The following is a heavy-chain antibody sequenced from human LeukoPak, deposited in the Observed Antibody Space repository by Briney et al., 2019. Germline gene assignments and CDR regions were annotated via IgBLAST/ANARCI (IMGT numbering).Heavy chain of an antibody. CDR1: GYPFTGSY. CDR3: ARHYGANTYFDY. CDR2: INPNSGGT. J-gene: IGHJ4*02. V-gene: IGHV1-2*02. Sequence: GASVKVSCKTSGYPFTGSYLHWVRQAPGQGLEWMGWINPNSGGTNYAQKFQGRVTMTRDKSISTAYMELSRLRSDDTAVYFCARHYGANTYFDYWGQGTLVTVSS. D-gene: IGHD4-17*01.